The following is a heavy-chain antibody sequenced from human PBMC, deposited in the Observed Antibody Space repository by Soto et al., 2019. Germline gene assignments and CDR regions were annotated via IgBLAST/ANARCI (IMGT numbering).Heavy chain of an antibody. CDR2: IYTSGST. Sequence: SETLSLTCTVSGGSISSYYWSWIRQPAGKGLEWIERIYTSGSTNYNPSVKSRATMSVDTSKNPFYLNLWSVTAADTAVYYCERGNARFGELLPPDTNCYGMDVWGQGTTVTVSS. J-gene: IGHJ6*02. CDR3: ERGNARFGELLPPDTNCYGMDV. D-gene: IGHD3-10*01. CDR1: GGSISSYY. V-gene: IGHV4-4*07.